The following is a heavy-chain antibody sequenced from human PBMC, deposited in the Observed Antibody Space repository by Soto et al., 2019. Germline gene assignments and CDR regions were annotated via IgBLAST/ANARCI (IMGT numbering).Heavy chain of an antibody. D-gene: IGHD6-19*01. V-gene: IGHV4-59*12. CDR2: IYYSGST. J-gene: IGHJ3*02. Sequence: PSETLSLTCTVSGGSISSYYWSWIRQPPGKGLEWIGYIYYSGSTNYNPSLKSRVTISVDTSKNQFSLKLTSVSAADTAVYYCAREGIAVAGLDAFNIWGQGTMVTVSS. CDR3: AREGIAVAGLDAFNI. CDR1: GGSISSYY.